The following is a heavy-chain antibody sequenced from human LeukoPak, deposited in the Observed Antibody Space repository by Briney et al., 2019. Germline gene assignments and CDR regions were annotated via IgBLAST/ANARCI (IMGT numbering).Heavy chain of an antibody. CDR3: ARDHRDAFDI. CDR1: GFTFSSYS. V-gene: IGHV3-48*01. CDR2: IRSSSSTI. Sequence: GGSLRLSCAASGFTFSSYSMNWVRQAPGKGLEWVSYIRSSSSTIYYADSVKGRFTISRDNAKNSLYLQMNSLRAEDTAVYYCARDHRDAFDIWGQGTMVTVSS. J-gene: IGHJ3*02.